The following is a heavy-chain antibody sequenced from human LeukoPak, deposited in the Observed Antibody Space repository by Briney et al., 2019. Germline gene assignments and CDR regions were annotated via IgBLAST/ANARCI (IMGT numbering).Heavy chain of an antibody. V-gene: IGHV3-21*01. CDR2: ISSSSSYI. D-gene: IGHD1-14*01. CDR1: GFTFSSCS. J-gene: IGHJ4*02. Sequence: PGGSLRLSCAASGFTFSSCSMNWVRQAPGKGLEWVSSISSSSSYIYYADSVKGRFTISRDNSKNTLYLQMNSLRAEDTAVYYCARGGPAAGRFDYWGQGTLVTVSS. CDR3: ARGGPAAGRFDY.